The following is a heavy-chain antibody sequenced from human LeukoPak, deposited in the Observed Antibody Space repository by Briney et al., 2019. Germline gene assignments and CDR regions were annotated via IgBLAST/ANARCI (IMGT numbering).Heavy chain of an antibody. CDR2: INAGNGNT. CDR1: GYTFTSYA. CDR3: ARRKAAAVNWFDP. J-gene: IGHJ5*02. V-gene: IGHV1-3*01. D-gene: IGHD6-13*01. Sequence: ASVKVSCKASGYTFTSYAMHWVRQAPGQRLEWMGWINAGNGNTKYSQKFQGRVTITRDTSASTAYMELSSLRSEDTAVYYCARRKAAAVNWFDPWGQGTLVTVSS.